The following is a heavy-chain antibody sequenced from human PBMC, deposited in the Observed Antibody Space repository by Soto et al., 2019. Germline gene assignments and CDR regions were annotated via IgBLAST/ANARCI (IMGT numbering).Heavy chain of an antibody. Sequence: GGSLRLSCAASGFTFSSYAMSWVRQAPGKGLEWVSAISGSGGSTYYADSVKGRFTISRDNSKNTLYLQMNSLRAEDTDVYYCAKYYDVSTGYYNYNFEYRGQRALVTVAS. J-gene: IGHJ4*02. V-gene: IGHV3-23*01. D-gene: IGHD3-9*01. CDR2: ISGSGGST. CDR3: AKYYDVSTGYYNYNFEY. CDR1: GFTFSSYA.